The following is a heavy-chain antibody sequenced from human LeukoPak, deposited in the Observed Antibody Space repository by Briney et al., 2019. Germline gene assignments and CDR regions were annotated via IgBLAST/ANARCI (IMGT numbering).Heavy chain of an antibody. CDR2: MSYSGST. V-gene: IGHV4-59*01. D-gene: IGHD3-3*01. CDR1: GGSISSYY. CDR3: ARATKDASSGHSTGGYYYMDV. Sequence: SETLSLTCSVSGGSISSYYWSWIRQFPGKGLEWIGYMSYSGSTNYSPSLKSRVTIFLEASKNQISLELRSLTGADTAVYYCARATKDASSGHSTGGYYYMDVWGNGTTVTVSS. J-gene: IGHJ6*03.